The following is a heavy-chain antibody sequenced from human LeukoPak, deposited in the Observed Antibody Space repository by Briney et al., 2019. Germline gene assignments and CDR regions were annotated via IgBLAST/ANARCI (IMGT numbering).Heavy chain of an antibody. CDR1: GGSISSYY. Sequence: SETLSLTCTVSGGSISSYYWSWIRQPPGKGLEWIGYIYYSGSTNYNPSLKSRVTISVDTSKNQFSLKLSSVTAADTAVYYCARGGDYVWGSYRYSNWFDPWGQGTLVTVSS. V-gene: IGHV4-59*12. CDR3: ARGGDYVWGSYRYSNWFDP. D-gene: IGHD3-16*02. J-gene: IGHJ5*02. CDR2: IYYSGST.